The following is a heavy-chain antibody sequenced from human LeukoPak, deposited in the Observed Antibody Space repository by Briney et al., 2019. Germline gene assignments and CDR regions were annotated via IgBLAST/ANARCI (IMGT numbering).Heavy chain of an antibody. V-gene: IGHV1-2*02. CDR2: INPNSGGT. Sequence: ASVKVSCKASGYTFTGYYMHWVRQAPGQGLEWMGWINPNSGGTNYAQKFQGRVTMTRDTSISTAYMELSRLRSDDTAVYYCAAQVVPAAMWFDPWAREPWSPSPQ. CDR3: AAQVVPAAMWFDP. J-gene: IGHJ5*02. D-gene: IGHD2-2*01. CDR1: GYTFTGYY.